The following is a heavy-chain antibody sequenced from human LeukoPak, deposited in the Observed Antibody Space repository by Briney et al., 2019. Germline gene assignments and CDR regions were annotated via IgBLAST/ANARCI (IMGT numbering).Heavy chain of an antibody. J-gene: IGHJ4*02. Sequence: GGSLRLSCAASGFTFSSYSMNWVRQAPGKGLEWVSYISSSSSTIYYADSVKGRFTISRDNAKNSLYLQMNSLRAEDTAVYYCAGSLVGYSYDPYYFDYWGQGTLVTVSS. CDR1: GFTFSSYS. CDR3: AGSLVGYSYDPYYFDY. V-gene: IGHV3-48*01. CDR2: ISSSSSTI. D-gene: IGHD5-18*01.